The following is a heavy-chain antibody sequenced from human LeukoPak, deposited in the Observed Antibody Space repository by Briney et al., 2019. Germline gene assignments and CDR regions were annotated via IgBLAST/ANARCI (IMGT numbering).Heavy chain of an antibody. CDR3: ANLVGPPLNDY. J-gene: IGHJ4*02. D-gene: IGHD1-26*01. CDR1: GGSFSGYY. V-gene: IGHV4-34*01. Sequence: NPSETLSLTCAVYGGSFSGYYWSWIRQPPGKGLEWIGEINHSGSTNYNPSLKSRVTISVDTSKNQFSLKLSSVTAADTAVYYCANLVGPPLNDYWGQGTLVTVSS. CDR2: INHSGST.